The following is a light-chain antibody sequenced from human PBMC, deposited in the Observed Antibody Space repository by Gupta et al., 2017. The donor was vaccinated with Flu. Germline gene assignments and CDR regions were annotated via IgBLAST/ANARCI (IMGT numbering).Light chain of an antibody. CDR2: ESS. CDR3: QVWQTSSDNLSA. J-gene: IGLJ3*02. Sequence: SYVLSQPPSMSVAPRQPARLPCGGDNIGSKSVHWYQQRPGRAPVLGVDESSGRRSGSPERVAGSNSGNTGTLTISKVEAGDEADDDGQVWQTSSDNLSAFGGGTKLTVL. CDR1: NIGSKS. V-gene: IGLV3-21*02.